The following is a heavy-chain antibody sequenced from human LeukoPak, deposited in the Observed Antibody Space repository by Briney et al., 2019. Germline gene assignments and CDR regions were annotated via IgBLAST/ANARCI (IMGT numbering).Heavy chain of an antibody. D-gene: IGHD2-21*02. CDR1: GFTFSSYA. J-gene: IGHJ4*02. Sequence: GGSLRLSCAASGFTFSSYAMNWVRQAPGKGLEWVSVINDSGGSTFYADSVKGRFTISRDNSKNTLYLQMTSLRTEDTAIYYCTTEVTAAITPDGYFDNWGQGTLVTVSS. V-gene: IGHV3-23*01. CDR2: INDSGGST. CDR3: TTEVTAAITPDGYFDN.